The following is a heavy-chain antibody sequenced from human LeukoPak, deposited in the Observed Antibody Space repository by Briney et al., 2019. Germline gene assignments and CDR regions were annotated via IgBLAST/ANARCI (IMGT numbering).Heavy chain of an antibody. CDR1: GFTFSNYW. D-gene: IGHD5-18*01. Sequence: GGSLRLSCAASGFTFSNYWMHWVRQAPGKGLEWVSGISPSGDITYYADSVKGRFTISRDNSKNTVYLQVTSLRAEDTAVFYCAKDRAWLQFWSWGQGTLVTVSS. V-gene: IGHV3-23*01. CDR3: AKDRAWLQFWS. J-gene: IGHJ4*02. CDR2: ISPSGDIT.